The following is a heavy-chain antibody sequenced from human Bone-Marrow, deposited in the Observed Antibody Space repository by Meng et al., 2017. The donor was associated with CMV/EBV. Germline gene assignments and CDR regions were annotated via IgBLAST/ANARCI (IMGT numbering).Heavy chain of an antibody. CDR1: GFTFNIYA. V-gene: IGHV3-23*01. Sequence: GESLKISCAGSGFTFNIYALTWVRQAPGKGLEWVSSISGRGDVTFYADSVKGRFTISRDNSKNTLYLQMNSLRAEDTAVYYCAKDRGQYQLLWDDAFDIWGQGTMVTFSS. CDR2: ISGRGDVT. J-gene: IGHJ3*02. D-gene: IGHD2-2*01. CDR3: AKDRGQYQLLWDDAFDI.